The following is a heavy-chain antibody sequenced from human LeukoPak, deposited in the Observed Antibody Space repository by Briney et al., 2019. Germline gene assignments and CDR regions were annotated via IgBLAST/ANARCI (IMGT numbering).Heavy chain of an antibody. D-gene: IGHD5-24*01. V-gene: IGHV1-2*06. CDR3: ARDRFDGYFPYDY. J-gene: IGHJ4*02. CDR1: GYTFTGYY. CDR2: INPNTGGT. Sequence: ASVKVSCKASGYTFTGYYMHWVRQAPGQGLEWMGRINPNTGGTDYAQKFQGRVTMTRDTSISTAYMELSGLIFDDTAVYFCARDRFDGYFPYDYWGQGTLVTVSS.